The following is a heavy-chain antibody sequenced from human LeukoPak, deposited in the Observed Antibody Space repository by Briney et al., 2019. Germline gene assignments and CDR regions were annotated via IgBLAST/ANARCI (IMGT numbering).Heavy chain of an antibody. Sequence: GGSLRLSCAASGFTFSSYWMSWVRQAPGKGLEWVANIKQDGSEKYYVDSVKGRFTISRDNAKNSLYLQMNSLRAEDTAVYYCARGFKYYYGSGSYFRPTPLSQYYFDYWGQGTLVTVSS. D-gene: IGHD3-10*01. CDR3: ARGFKYYYGSGSYFRPTPLSQYYFDY. J-gene: IGHJ4*02. CDR1: GFTFSSYW. CDR2: IKQDGSEK. V-gene: IGHV3-7*01.